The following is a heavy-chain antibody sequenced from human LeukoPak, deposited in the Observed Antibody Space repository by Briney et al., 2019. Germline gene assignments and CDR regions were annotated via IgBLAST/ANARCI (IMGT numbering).Heavy chain of an antibody. CDR3: AKSRSNYDFWSAFDY. V-gene: IGHV3-30*02. CDR2: IRYDGSNK. D-gene: IGHD3-3*01. Sequence: QPGGSLRLSCVASGFPFNTYFMHWVRQAPGKGLEWVASIRYDGSNKYYADSVRGRLSISRDNSKETLYLQMNSLRTGDTAVYYCAKSRSNYDFWSAFDYWGQGALVAVSS. CDR1: GFPFNTYF. J-gene: IGHJ4*02.